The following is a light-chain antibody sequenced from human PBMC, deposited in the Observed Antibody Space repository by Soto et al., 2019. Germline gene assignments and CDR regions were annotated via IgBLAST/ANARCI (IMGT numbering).Light chain of an antibody. J-gene: IGKJ1*01. Sequence: IVLPQSPGTLSLSPGARATLSCRASQSVSSNLAWYQQKPGQAPRLLIYGASTRATGIPARFSGSGSGTEFTLTISSLQSEDFAVYFCQQYNSWPQTFGQGTKV. CDR2: GAS. V-gene: IGKV3-15*01. CDR1: QSVSSN. CDR3: QQYNSWPQT.